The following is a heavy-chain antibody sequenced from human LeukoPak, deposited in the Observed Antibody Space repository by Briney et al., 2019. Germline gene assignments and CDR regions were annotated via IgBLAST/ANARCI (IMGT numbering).Heavy chain of an antibody. J-gene: IGHJ5*02. CDR2: IVVGSGNT. CDR3: AAEIVVVPAAMGFDP. Sequence: SVKVSCKASGFTFTSSAVQWVRRARGQRLEWIGWIVVGSGNTNYAQKFQERVTITRDMSTSTAYMELSSLRSEDTAVYYCAAEIVVVPAAMGFDPWGQGTLVTVSS. V-gene: IGHV1-58*01. CDR1: GFTFTSSA. D-gene: IGHD2-2*01.